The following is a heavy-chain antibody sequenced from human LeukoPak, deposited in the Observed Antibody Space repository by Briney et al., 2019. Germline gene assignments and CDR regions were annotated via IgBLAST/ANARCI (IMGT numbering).Heavy chain of an antibody. CDR3: ARLAGATPFHY. D-gene: IGHD1-26*01. J-gene: IGHJ4*02. V-gene: IGHV4-38-2*02. Sequence: SETLSLTCTVSGCSISSGYYWGWIRQPPGKGQEWIGSIYHSGSTYYNPSLKSRVTISVDTSKNQFSLKLSSVTAADTAVYYCARLAGATPFHYWGQGTLVTVSS. CDR1: GCSISSGYY. CDR2: IYHSGST.